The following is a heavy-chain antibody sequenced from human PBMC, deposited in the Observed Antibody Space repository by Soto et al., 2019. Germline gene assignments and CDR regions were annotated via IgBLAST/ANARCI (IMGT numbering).Heavy chain of an antibody. CDR1: GDSFTVFW. CDR3: ARQHPLDSRVWYD. J-gene: IGHJ4*02. Sequence: GESLKMSCDVFGDSFTVFWIGLVLQMPGKGLEWVASIYPRDSDIRYNPSFQGQVTISADRSTTTAYLQWSSLKASDTAIYYCARQHPLDSRVWYDWGQGTLVTVSS. CDR2: IYPRDSDI. V-gene: IGHV5-51*01. D-gene: IGHD6-19*01.